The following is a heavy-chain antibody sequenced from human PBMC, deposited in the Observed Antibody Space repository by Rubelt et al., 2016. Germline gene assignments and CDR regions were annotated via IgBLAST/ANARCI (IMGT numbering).Heavy chain of an antibody. V-gene: IGHV4-34*01. CDR1: GGSFSDYY. CDR2: ISHSGST. J-gene: IGHJ4*02. D-gene: IGHD3-22*01. CDR3: AGHRGNYYGPLDS. Sequence: QVQLQQWGAGLLKPSETLSLTCAVYGGSFSDYYWSWIRQPPGKGLEWIGEISHSGSTNYNPSLKSRVTISLDTSKNQVYLNLSSVTAADTAVFYCAGHRGNYYGPLDSWGQGALVTVSS.